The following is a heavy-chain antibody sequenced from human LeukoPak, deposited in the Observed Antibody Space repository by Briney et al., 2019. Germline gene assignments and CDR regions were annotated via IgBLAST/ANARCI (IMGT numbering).Heavy chain of an antibody. Sequence: SETLSLTCAVYGGSFSGYYWSWIRQPPGKGLEWIGEINHSGSTNYNPSLKSRVTISVDTSKNQFSLKLSSVTAADTAVYYCARDWASTYNFVAFDTWGQGTMVTVSS. CDR3: ARDWASTYNFVAFDT. CDR1: GGSFSGYY. CDR2: INHSGST. V-gene: IGHV4-34*01. D-gene: IGHD5-24*01. J-gene: IGHJ3*02.